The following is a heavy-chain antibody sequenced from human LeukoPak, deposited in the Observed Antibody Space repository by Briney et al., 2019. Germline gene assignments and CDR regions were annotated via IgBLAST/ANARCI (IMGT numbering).Heavy chain of an antibody. Sequence: SQTLSLTCTVSGGSISSGSYYWTWIQQPAGKGLEWIGRVYTSGSTNYNPSLKSRVTISLDTSKNQFSLKLNSVTAADTAVYYCARERNDFWSGHNWFDPWGQGTLVTVSS. J-gene: IGHJ5*02. D-gene: IGHD3-3*01. CDR1: GGSISSGSYY. CDR3: ARERNDFWSGHNWFDP. CDR2: VYTSGST. V-gene: IGHV4-61*02.